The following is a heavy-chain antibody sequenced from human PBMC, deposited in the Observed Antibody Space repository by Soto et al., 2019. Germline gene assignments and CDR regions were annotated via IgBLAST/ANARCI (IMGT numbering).Heavy chain of an antibody. J-gene: IGHJ3*02. CDR1: GGSVSSGSYY. Sequence: SETLSLTCPVSGGSVSSGSYYWSWIRQPPGKGLEWIGYIYYSGSTNYNPSLKSRVTISVDTSKNQFSLKLSSVTAADTAVYYFATQIVGTTGATVLPFDIWGQGTMVNVS. CDR3: ATQIVGTTGATVLPFDI. CDR2: IYYSGST. V-gene: IGHV4-61*01. D-gene: IGHD1-1*01.